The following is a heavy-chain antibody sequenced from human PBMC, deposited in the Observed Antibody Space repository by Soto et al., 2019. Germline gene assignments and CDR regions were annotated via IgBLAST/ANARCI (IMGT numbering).Heavy chain of an antibody. Sequence: SETLSLTCTVSGGSISSYYWSWIRQPPGKGLEWIGYIYYSGSTNYNPSLKSRVTISVDTSKNQFSLKLSSVTAADTAVYYCARDGYCSGGSCSRDAFDIWGQGTMVTVSS. CDR1: GGSISSYY. CDR3: ARDGYCSGGSCSRDAFDI. CDR2: IYYSGST. D-gene: IGHD2-15*01. J-gene: IGHJ3*02. V-gene: IGHV4-59*01.